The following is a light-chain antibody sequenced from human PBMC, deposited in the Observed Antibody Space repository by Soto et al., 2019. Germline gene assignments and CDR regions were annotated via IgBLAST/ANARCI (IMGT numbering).Light chain of an antibody. J-gene: IGKJ4*01. V-gene: IGKV1-33*01. CDR2: DAS. CDR3: QQYDSLPLT. CDR1: QDISNY. Sequence: DIQMTQSPSSLSASVGDRVTITCQASQDISNYLNWYQQKPGKAPKLLIYDASNLETGVPSRFSGSGSGTDFTFTISSLQPEDIATYFCQQYDSLPLTFGGGTKVDNK.